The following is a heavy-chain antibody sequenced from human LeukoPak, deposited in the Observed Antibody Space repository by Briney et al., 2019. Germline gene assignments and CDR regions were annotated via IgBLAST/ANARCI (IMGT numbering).Heavy chain of an antibody. D-gene: IGHD3-3*01. Sequence: ASVKVSCKVSGYTLTELSMHWVRQAPGKGLEWMGGFDPEDGETIYAQKFQGRVTMTGDTSTDTAYMELSSLRSEDTAVYYCATPRGFWSAYDYWGQGTLVTVSS. J-gene: IGHJ4*02. CDR3: ATPRGFWSAYDY. V-gene: IGHV1-24*01. CDR2: FDPEDGET. CDR1: GYTLTELS.